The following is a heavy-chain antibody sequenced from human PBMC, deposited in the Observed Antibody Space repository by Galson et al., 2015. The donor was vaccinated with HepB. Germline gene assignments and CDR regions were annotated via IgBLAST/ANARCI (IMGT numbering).Heavy chain of an antibody. CDR3: ARERDVDYDSSGYVPGGYGMDV. D-gene: IGHD3-22*01. V-gene: IGHV1-18*04. CDR1: GYTFTSYG. Sequence: SVKVSCKASGYTFTSYGISWVRQAPGQGLEWMGWISAYNGNTNYAQKLQGRVTMTTDTSTSTAYMELRSLRSDDTAVYYCARERDVDYDSSGYVPGGYGMDVWGQGTTVTVSS. J-gene: IGHJ6*02. CDR2: ISAYNGNT.